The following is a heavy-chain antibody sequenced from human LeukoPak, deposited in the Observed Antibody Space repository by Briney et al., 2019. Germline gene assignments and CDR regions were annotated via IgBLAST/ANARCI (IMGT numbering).Heavy chain of an antibody. Sequence: SVKVSCKASGGTFSSYAISWVRQAPGQGLEWMGGIIPIFGTANYAQKFQGRVTITADESTSTAYMELSSLRSEDTAMYYCAKAPGYDFWSGYFVRDEGSGAFDIWGQGTMVTVSS. CDR3: AKAPGYDFWSGYFVRDEGSGAFDI. CDR1: GGTFSSYA. V-gene: IGHV1-69*13. CDR2: IIPIFGTA. D-gene: IGHD3-3*01. J-gene: IGHJ3*02.